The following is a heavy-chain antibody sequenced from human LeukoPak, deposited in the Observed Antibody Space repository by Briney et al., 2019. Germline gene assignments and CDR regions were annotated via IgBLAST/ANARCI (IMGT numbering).Heavy chain of an antibody. V-gene: IGHV1-18*01. D-gene: IGHD3-22*01. Sequence: ASVKVSCTASGYTFTSYGISWVRQAPGQGLEWMGWISAYNGNTNYAQKLQGRVTMTTDTSTSTAYMELRSLRSDDTAVYYCARGDYYDSSGLFDYWGQGTLVTVSS. J-gene: IGHJ4*02. CDR1: GYTFTSYG. CDR3: ARGDYYDSSGLFDY. CDR2: ISAYNGNT.